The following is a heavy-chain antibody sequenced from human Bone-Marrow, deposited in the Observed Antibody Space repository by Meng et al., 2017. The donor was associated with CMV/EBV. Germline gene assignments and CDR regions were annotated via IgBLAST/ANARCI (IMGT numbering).Heavy chain of an antibody. CDR3: ARERGYCSGGSCYSGIHYYGMDV. CDR1: GGTFSSYA. J-gene: IGHJ6*02. Sequence: SVKVSCKASGGTFSSYAISWVRQAPGQGLEWMGGIIPIFGTANYAQKFQGRVTITTDESTSTAYMELSSLRSEDTAVYYCARERGYCSGGSCYSGIHYYGMDVWDQATTVAVSS. CDR2: IIPIFGTA. D-gene: IGHD2-15*01. V-gene: IGHV1-69*05.